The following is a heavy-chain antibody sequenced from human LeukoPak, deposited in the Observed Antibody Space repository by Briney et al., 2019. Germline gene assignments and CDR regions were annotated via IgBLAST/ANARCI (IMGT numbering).Heavy chain of an antibody. CDR2: ISSSSSTI. CDR3: AGSRNPYYYDSFDY. V-gene: IGHV3-48*02. Sequence: GGSLRLSCAAPGFTFSSYSMNWVRQAPGKGLEWVSYISSSSSTIYYADSVKGRFTISRDNAKNSLYLQMNSLRDEDTAVYNCAGSRNPYYYDSFDYWGQGTLVTVSS. CDR1: GFTFSSYS. J-gene: IGHJ4*02. D-gene: IGHD3-22*01.